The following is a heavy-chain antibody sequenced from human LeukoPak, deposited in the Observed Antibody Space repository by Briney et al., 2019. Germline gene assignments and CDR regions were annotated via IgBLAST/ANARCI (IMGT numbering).Heavy chain of an antibody. J-gene: IGHJ3*02. Sequence: SVKVSCKASGGTFSSYAISWVRQAPGQGLEWMGGIIPIFGTANCAQKFQGRVTITADKSTSTAYMELSSLRSEDTAVYYCARDRAVAGLGDAFDIWGQGTMVTVSS. V-gene: IGHV1-69*06. CDR1: GGTFSSYA. D-gene: IGHD6-19*01. CDR2: IIPIFGTA. CDR3: ARDRAVAGLGDAFDI.